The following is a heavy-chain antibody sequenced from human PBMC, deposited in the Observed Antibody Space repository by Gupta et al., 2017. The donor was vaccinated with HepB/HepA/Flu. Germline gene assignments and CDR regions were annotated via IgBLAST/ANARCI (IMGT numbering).Heavy chain of an antibody. CDR2: ISYDGSNK. CDR1: GFTFSSYG. J-gene: IGHJ6*02. Sequence: QVQLVESGGGVVQPGRSLRLSCAASGFTFSSYGMHWVRQAPGKGLEWVAVISYDGSNKYYADSVKGRFTISRDNSKNTLYLQMNSLRAEDTAVYYCAKSKLTGTTGDGMDVWGQGTTGTVSS. V-gene: IGHV3-30*18. CDR3: AKSKLTGTTGDGMDV. D-gene: IGHD1-7*01.